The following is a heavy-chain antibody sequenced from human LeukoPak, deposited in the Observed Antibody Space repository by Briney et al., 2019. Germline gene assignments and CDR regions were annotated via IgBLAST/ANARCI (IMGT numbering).Heavy chain of an antibody. D-gene: IGHD4/OR15-4a*01. CDR3: ARFRGTHYRGYYYMDV. CDR2: INWNGGST. V-gene: IGHV3-20*04. CDR1: GFTFDDYG. J-gene: IGHJ6*03. Sequence: EGSLRLSCAASGFTFDDYGMSWVRQAPGKGLEWVSGINWNGGSTGYADSVKGRFTISRDNAKNSLYLQMNSLRAEDTALYYCARFRGTHYRGYYYMDVWGKGTTVTVSS.